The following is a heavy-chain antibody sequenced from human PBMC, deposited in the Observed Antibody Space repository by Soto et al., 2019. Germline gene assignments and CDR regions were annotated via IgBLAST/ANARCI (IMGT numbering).Heavy chain of an antibody. J-gene: IGHJ5*02. D-gene: IGHD2-2*01. Sequence: SETLSLTCTVSGGSISGYYWSWIRQPPGKGLEWIGYMYNTGSTVYNPSFKSRVSISVDTSKYQFSLKLSSVTAADTAVYYCARIIVLVPAAGGWFDPWGQGTLVTVSS. CDR3: ARIIVLVPAAGGWFDP. CDR2: MYNTGST. CDR1: GGSISGYY. V-gene: IGHV4-59*01.